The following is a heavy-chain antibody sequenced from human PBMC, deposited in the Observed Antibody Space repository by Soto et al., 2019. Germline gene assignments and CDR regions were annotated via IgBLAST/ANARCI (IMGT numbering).Heavy chain of an antibody. CDR1: GYTFTSYG. Sequence: ASVKVSCKASGYTFTSYGISWVRQAPGQGLEWMGWISAYNGNTNYAQKLQGRVTMTTDTSTSTAYMELRSLRSDDTAVYYCARISYYYDSSGYYPNRFDPWGQGTLVTVSS. D-gene: IGHD3-22*01. V-gene: IGHV1-18*01. CDR3: ARISYYYDSSGYYPNRFDP. CDR2: ISAYNGNT. J-gene: IGHJ5*02.